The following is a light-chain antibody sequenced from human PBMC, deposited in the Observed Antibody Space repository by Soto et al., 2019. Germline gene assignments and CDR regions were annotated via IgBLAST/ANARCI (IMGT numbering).Light chain of an antibody. CDR3: QQYNTQWT. V-gene: IGKV1-5*01. CDR2: DAS. CDR1: QSISDS. Sequence: DIQMTQSPSTLSASVGDRVTITCRASQSISDSLAWYQQKPGKAPKLLIYDASSLESGVPSRFSGSGSGTDFSLTISSLQPGDFATYYCQQYNTQWTFGQGTKVDIK. J-gene: IGKJ1*01.